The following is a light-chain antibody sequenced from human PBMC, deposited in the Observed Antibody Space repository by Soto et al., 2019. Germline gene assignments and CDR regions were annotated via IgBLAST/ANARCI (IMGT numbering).Light chain of an antibody. CDR1: SSDVGAYDY. V-gene: IGLV2-14*03. CDR2: DVS. CDR3: SSFTTSTSYV. Sequence: QSALTQPASVSGSPGQSITISCTGTSSDVGAYDYVSWYQQHPGEVPKLMIFDVSDRPSGVSNRFSGSKSGNTASLTISGLQAEVEADYYCSSFTTSTSYVFGTGTKVTVL. J-gene: IGLJ1*01.